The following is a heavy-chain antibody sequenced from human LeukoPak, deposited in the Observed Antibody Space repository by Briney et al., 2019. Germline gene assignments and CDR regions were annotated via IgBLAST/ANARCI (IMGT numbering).Heavy chain of an antibody. J-gene: IGHJ2*01. CDR2: ISNSGGST. D-gene: IGHD6-19*01. CDR3: AKGSGDRREDSHFDL. CDR1: GFTFRSYA. Sequence: TGGSLRLSCAASGFTFRSYAMSWVRQAPGKGLEWVSTISNSGGSTYYADSVKGRFTISRDNSMNTLYLQMNSLRAEDTAVYYCAKGSGDRREDSHFDLWGRGTLVTVSS. V-gene: IGHV3-23*01.